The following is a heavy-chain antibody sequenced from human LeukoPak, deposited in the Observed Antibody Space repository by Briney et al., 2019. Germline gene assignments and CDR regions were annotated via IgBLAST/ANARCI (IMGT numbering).Heavy chain of an antibody. CDR1: GGSFSGYY. D-gene: IGHD6-13*01. V-gene: IGHV4-34*01. CDR2: INHSGST. Sequence: PSETLSLTCAVYGGSFSGYYWSWIRQPPGKGLEWIGEINHSGSTNYNPSLKSRVTISVDTSKNQFSLKLSSVTAADTAVYYCARRGSIIAAAGVNWFDPWGQGTLVTVSS. J-gene: IGHJ5*02. CDR3: ARRGSIIAAAGVNWFDP.